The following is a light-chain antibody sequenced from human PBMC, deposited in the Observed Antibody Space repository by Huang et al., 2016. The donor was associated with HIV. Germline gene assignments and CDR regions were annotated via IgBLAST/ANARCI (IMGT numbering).Light chain of an antibody. CDR3: LQDHNYPRT. V-gene: IGKV1-6*01. CDR2: GAS. CDR1: QGLTDD. Sequence: AIQMTQSPSSLSASVGDRVTITCRASQGLTDDLAWYQQKPGKAPKLLISGASTLRGGVPSRFSGSGSGTDFTLTISSLQPEDYATYYCLQDHNYPRTFGQGTKVEI. J-gene: IGKJ1*01.